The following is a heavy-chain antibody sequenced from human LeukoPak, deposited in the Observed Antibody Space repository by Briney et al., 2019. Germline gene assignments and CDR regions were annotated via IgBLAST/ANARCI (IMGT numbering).Heavy chain of an antibody. V-gene: IGHV3-21*04. CDR3: ARASSSSWYFDY. D-gene: IGHD6-13*01. Sequence: GGSLRLSCAASGFTFSSYSMNWVCQAPGKGLEWVSSISSSSSYIYYADSVKGRFTISRDNAKNSLYLQMNSLRAEDTALYYCARASSSSWYFDYWGQGTLVTVSS. J-gene: IGHJ4*02. CDR2: ISSSSSYI. CDR1: GFTFSSYS.